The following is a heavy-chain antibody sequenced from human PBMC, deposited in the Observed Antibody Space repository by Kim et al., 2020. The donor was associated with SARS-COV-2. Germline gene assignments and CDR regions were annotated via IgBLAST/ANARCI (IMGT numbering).Heavy chain of an antibody. Sequence: QRFQGRVTITADKSTSTAYMELSSLRSEDTAVYYCARPPIVGATRDAFDIWGQGTMVTVSS. J-gene: IGHJ3*02. V-gene: IGHV1-69*02. CDR3: ARPPIVGATRDAFDI. D-gene: IGHD1-26*01.